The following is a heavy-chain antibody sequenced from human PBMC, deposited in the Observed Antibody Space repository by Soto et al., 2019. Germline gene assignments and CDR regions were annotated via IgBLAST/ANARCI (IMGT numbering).Heavy chain of an antibody. V-gene: IGHV5-10-1*01. CDR1: GYSFTSYW. CDR2: IDPSDSYT. D-gene: IGHD2-15*01. Sequence: LGESLKISCKGSGYSFTSYWISWVRQMPGKGLEWMGRIDPSDSYTNYSPSFQGHVTISADKSISTAYLQWSSLKASDTAMYYWARHEVDIVEKGSDYYYGMDVGGQGTTVTVSS. J-gene: IGHJ6*02. CDR3: ARHEVDIVEKGSDYYYGMDV.